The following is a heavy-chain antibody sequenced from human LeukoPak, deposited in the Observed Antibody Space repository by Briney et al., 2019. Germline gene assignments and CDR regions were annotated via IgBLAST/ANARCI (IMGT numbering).Heavy chain of an antibody. D-gene: IGHD6-6*01. V-gene: IGHV1-2*02. CDR3: ARYSYSSSSPNFDY. CDR1: GYTFTGYY. Sequence: GASVKVSCKASGYTFTGYYMHWVRQAPGQGLEWMGWINPNSGGTNYAQKFQGRVTMTRDTSISTAYMELSRLRSDDTAVYYCARYSYSSSSPNFDYWGQGTLVTVSS. CDR2: INPNSGGT. J-gene: IGHJ4*02.